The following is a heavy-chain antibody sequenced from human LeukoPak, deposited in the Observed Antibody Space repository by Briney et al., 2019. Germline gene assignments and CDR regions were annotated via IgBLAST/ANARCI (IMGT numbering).Heavy chain of an antibody. CDR2: ISDSGGRT. Sequence: SGGSLRLSCAVSGITLSNYGISWVRQAPGKGLEWVAGISDSGGRTNYADSVKGRFTTSRDNPKNTLYLQMNSLRAEDTAVYSCAKRGVVIRVILVGFHKEAYYFDSWGRGALVTVSS. CDR3: AKRGVVIRVILVGFHKEAYYFDS. CDR1: GITLSNYG. V-gene: IGHV3-23*01. J-gene: IGHJ4*02. D-gene: IGHD3-22*01.